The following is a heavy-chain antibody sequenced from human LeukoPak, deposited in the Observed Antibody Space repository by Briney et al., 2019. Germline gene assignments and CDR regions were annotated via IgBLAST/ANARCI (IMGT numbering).Heavy chain of an antibody. CDR3: ARRGYDSSGSSYYFDY. CDR2: IYYSGST. Sequence: SGPTLVKPTQTLTLTCTFSGFSLSTSGMAVGWIRQPPGKGLEWIGYIYYSGSTNYNPSLKSRVTISVDTSKNQFSLKLSSVTAADTAVYYCARRGYDSSGSSYYFDYWGQGTLVTVSS. D-gene: IGHD3-22*01. J-gene: IGHJ4*02. V-gene: IGHV4-61*05. CDR1: GFSLSTSGMA.